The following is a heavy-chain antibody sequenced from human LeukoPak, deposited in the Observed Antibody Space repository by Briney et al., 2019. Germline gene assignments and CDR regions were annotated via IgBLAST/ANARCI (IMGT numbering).Heavy chain of an antibody. CDR1: GFTFSSYA. J-gene: IGHJ5*02. V-gene: IGHV3-23*01. D-gene: IGHD2-2*01. Sequence: GGSLRLSCAASGFTFSSYAMSWVRQAPGKGLEWVSAISGSGGSTYYADSVKGRFTISRDNSKNTLYLQMNSLRAEDTAVYYCAKIVVTAARRQAGWFDPWGQGTLVTVSS. CDR2: ISGSGGST. CDR3: AKIVVTAARRQAGWFDP.